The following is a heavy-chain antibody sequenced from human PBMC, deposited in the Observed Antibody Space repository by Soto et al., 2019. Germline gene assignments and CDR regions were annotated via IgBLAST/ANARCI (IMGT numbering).Heavy chain of an antibody. Sequence: QLQLRESGPGLVKPSETLSLTCTVSGGSISSSNYYWAWIRQSPGKGLEWIGSVYYNGFTYYNPSLKRRVTLSGDTSKNQFSLKLTSVTAADPAVYFWARMGDFWRGPGGPDPWGQGTLVTVPS. V-gene: IGHV4-39*01. J-gene: IGHJ5*02. CDR2: VYYNGFT. CDR1: GGSISSSNYY. D-gene: IGHD3-3*01. CDR3: ARMGDFWRGPGGPDP.